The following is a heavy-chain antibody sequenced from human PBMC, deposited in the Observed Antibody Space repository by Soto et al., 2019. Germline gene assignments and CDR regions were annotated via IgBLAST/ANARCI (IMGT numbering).Heavy chain of an antibody. D-gene: IGHD2-15*01. V-gene: IGHV3-23*01. CDR1: GFTFSSYA. CDR3: TKSSVHCIGGSCFDF. Sequence: GGSLRLSCAASGFTFSSYAMSWVRQAPGKRLEWLSLISGSGATTYYADSVKGRFIVSRDKSKNTVYLQMNSLSADDTALYYFTKSSVHCIGGSCFDFWGQGTLVTVSS. CDR2: ISGSGATT. J-gene: IGHJ5*01.